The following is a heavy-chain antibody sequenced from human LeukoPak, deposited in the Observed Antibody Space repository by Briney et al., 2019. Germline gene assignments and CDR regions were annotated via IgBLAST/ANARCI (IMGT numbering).Heavy chain of an antibody. D-gene: IGHD2/OR15-2a*01. V-gene: IGHV3-33*01. CDR2: MWSDGSNK. J-gene: IGHJ4*02. Sequence: GCLRLSCAASGFTFSSYDMHWVRQAPGKGLEWVAVMWSDGSNKYHADSVKGRFTISRDNSKNTLYLQMNSLRAEDTAVYYCARNSALDYWGQGTLVTVSS. CDR3: ARNSALDY. CDR1: GFTFSSYD.